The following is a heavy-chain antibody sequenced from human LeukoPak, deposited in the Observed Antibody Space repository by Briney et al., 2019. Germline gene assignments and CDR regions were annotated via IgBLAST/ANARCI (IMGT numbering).Heavy chain of an antibody. V-gene: IGHV1-2*02. Sequence: ATVKVSCKAFGYTFTGYYMHWVRQAPGQGLEWMGWINPNSSGTNYAQKLQRRVTMTRDTSISTAYMELRSLRSDDTAVYYCAREHSSGYYCFDYWGQGTLVTVSS. CDR2: INPNSSGT. D-gene: IGHD3-22*01. CDR3: AREHSSGYYCFDY. J-gene: IGHJ4*02. CDR1: GYTFTGYY.